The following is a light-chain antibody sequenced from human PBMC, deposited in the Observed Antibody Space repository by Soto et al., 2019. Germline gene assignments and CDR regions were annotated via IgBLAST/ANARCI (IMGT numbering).Light chain of an antibody. CDR1: QSVSNN. CDR2: DAS. Sequence: EIMKTQSPATLTEFPGERATLSCRASQSVSNNLAWYQQKPGQAPRLLIYDASTRATGIPARFSGSGSGTEFTLTISSLQSEDFAVYYCQQYNNWPPTFGQGTKVDNK. V-gene: IGKV3-15*01. CDR3: QQYNNWPPT. J-gene: IGKJ1*01.